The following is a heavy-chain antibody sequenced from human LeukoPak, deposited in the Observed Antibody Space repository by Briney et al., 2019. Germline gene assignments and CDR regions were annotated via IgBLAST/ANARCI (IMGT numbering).Heavy chain of an antibody. Sequence: ASVKVSCKASGYTFTSYGISWVRQAPGQGLEWMGWISAYNGNTNYAQKLHGRVTMTTDTSTSTAYMELRSLRSDDTAVYYCARDQYCSSTSCYGLPWYFDLWGRGTLVTVSS. D-gene: IGHD2-2*01. CDR3: ARDQYCSSTSCYGLPWYFDL. CDR2: ISAYNGNT. CDR1: GYTFTSYG. V-gene: IGHV1-18*01. J-gene: IGHJ2*01.